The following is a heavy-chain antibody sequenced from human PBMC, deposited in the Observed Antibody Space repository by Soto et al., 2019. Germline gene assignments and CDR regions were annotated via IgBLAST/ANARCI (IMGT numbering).Heavy chain of an antibody. CDR2: ISGSGGST. D-gene: IGHD3-9*01. Sequence: GSLRLSCAAAGFTFSSYAMSGVRQAPGKGMEWVSAISGSGGSTYYADSVKGRFTISRDNSKNTLYLQMNSLRAEDTAVYYCAKVALGGLIGYYRSSGSFDIWGQGTMVTV. J-gene: IGHJ3*02. V-gene: IGHV3-23*01. CDR3: AKVALGGLIGYYRSSGSFDI. CDR1: GFTFSSYA.